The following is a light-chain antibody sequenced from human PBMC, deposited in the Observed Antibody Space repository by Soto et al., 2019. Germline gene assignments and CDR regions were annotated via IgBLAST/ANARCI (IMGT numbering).Light chain of an antibody. CDR2: GTS. CDR1: QSVSSSY. Sequence: TQSPGTLSLSPGERATLSCRASQSVSSSYLAWYQQKPGQAPRLLIYGTSSRATAIPDRFSGSGSGTDFTLTISRLEPEDFVVYYCQQYGSSSWTFGQGTKV. CDR3: QQYGSSSWT. J-gene: IGKJ1*01. V-gene: IGKV3-20*01.